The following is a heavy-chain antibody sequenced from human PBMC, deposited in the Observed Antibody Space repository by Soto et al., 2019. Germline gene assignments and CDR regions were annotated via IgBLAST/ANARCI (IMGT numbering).Heavy chain of an antibody. V-gene: IGHV3-23*01. J-gene: IGHJ6*02. CDR1: GFTFSSYA. CDR2: ISGSSGST. D-gene: IGHD6-19*01. Sequence: PGASLTLSCAASGFTFSSYAMSWVPQAPGKRLTWVSAISGSSGSTYYADSEKGRFTISRDNSKITLYLQMNSLRAEDTAVYYFAKAGSSGWYNGNYYGMDVWGQGTTVTVSS. CDR3: AKAGSSGWYNGNYYGMDV.